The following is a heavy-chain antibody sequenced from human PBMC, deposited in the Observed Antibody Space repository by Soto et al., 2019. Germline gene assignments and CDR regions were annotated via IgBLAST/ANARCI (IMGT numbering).Heavy chain of an antibody. CDR3: ARDCTKSSSWPYYFDY. Sequence: QVQLVQSGAEVKKPGASVKVSCKASGYTFTTYGISWVRQAPGQGLEWMGGISAYSGSTKFAQKLQGRVTMTTDTSTTTAYMELRSLTSDDTAVYYCARDCTKSSSWPYYFDYWGQGTLVTVSS. J-gene: IGHJ4*02. CDR1: GYTFTTYG. D-gene: IGHD6-13*01. V-gene: IGHV1-18*01. CDR2: ISAYSGST.